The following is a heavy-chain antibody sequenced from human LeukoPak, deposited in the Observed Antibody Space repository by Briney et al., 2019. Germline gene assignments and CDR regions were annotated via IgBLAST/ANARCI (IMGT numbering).Heavy chain of an antibody. D-gene: IGHD5-12*01. CDR1: GYTFTGYY. Sequence: GASVKVSRKASGYTFTGYYMHWVRQPPGQGLEWMGWINPNSGGTNYAQKFQGRVTMTRDTSISTAYMELSRLRSDDTAVYYCARGGQQNYIGTWFQRGGYDSPWFDPWGQGTLVTVSS. CDR3: ARGGQQNYIGTWFQRGGYDSPWFDP. CDR2: INPNSGGT. V-gene: IGHV1-2*02. J-gene: IGHJ5*02.